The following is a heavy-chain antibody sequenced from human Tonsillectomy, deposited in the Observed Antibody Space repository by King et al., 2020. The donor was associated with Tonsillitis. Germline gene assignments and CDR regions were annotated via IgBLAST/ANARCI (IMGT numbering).Heavy chain of an antibody. D-gene: IGHD2-2*01. CDR3: ARGLGYCSSTSCYHYYYYGMDV. V-gene: IGHV3-11*01. J-gene: IGHJ6*02. Sequence: VQLVESGGGLVKPGGSLRLSCAASGFTFSDYYMSWIRQAPGKGLEWVSYISSSGSTIYYADSVKGRFTISRDNAKNSLYLQMNSLRAEATAVYYCARGLGYCSSTSCYHYYYYGMDVWGQGTTVTVSS. CDR1: GFTFSDYY. CDR2: ISSSGSTI.